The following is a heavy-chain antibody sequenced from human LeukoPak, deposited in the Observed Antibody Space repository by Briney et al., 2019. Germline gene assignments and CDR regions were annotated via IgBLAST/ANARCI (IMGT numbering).Heavy chain of an antibody. Sequence: GGSLRLSCAASGFTFNVYAMYWVRQAPGRGLGWVSSIGTPDSTHYANSVKGRFTTSRDDSKNTVFLQMNSLRAEDSATYYCAKDRENGNGIWDAFDVWGQGTVVSVSS. CDR3: AKDRENGNGIWDAFDV. J-gene: IGHJ3*01. CDR1: GFTFNVYA. CDR2: IGTPDST. D-gene: IGHD3-3*02. V-gene: IGHV3-23*01.